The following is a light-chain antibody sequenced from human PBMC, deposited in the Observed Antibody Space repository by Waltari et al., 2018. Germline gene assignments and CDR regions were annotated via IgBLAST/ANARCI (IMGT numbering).Light chain of an antibody. CDR2: SNN. CDR3: AAWDDSLNGWV. J-gene: IGLJ3*02. V-gene: IGLV1-44*01. CDR1: SSNIGSNT. Sequence: QSVLTQPPSASGTPGQRVTISCSGSSSNIGSNTVNWYQQLPGTTPKLLIYSNNQRPLGVPDRFSGSQSGTSASLAISGLQSEDEADYYCAAWDDSLNGWVFGGGTKLTVL.